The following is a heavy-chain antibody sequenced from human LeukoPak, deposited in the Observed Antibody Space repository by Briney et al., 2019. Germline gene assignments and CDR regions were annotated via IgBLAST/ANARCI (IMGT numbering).Heavy chain of an antibody. Sequence: GGSLRLSCAASGFTFSSYTMNWVRQAPGKGLEWVSSISSSSSYIYYADSVKGRFTISRDNAKNSLYLQMNSLRAEDTAVYYCARGYCSGGSCYFNYFDYWGQGTLVTVSS. V-gene: IGHV3-21*01. J-gene: IGHJ4*02. CDR2: ISSSSSYI. CDR3: ARGYCSGGSCYFNYFDY. CDR1: GFTFSSYT. D-gene: IGHD2-15*01.